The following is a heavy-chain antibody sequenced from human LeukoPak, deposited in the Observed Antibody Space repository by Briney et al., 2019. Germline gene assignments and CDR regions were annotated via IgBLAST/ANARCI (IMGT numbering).Heavy chain of an antibody. V-gene: IGHV4-34*01. Sequence: SETLSLTCAVYGGSFSGYYWSWIRQPPGKGLEWIGEINHSGSTDYNPSLESRVTISVDTSKNQFSLKLSSVTAADTAVYYCAREVPAAHLWGQGTLVTVSS. CDR2: INHSGST. CDR1: GGSFSGYY. CDR3: AREVPAAHL. J-gene: IGHJ4*02. D-gene: IGHD2-2*01.